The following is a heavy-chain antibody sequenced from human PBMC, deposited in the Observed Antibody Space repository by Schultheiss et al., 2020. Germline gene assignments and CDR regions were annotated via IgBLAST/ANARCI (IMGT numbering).Heavy chain of an antibody. CDR2: ISSSSSYI. J-gene: IGHJ4*02. CDR3: AGSGQWLRSFSDY. CDR1: GFTFSSYS. V-gene: IGHV3-21*04. Sequence: RGSLRLSCAASGFTFSSYSMNWVRQAPGKGLEWVSSISSSSSYIYYADSVKGRFTISRDNAKNSLYLQMNSLRAEDTAVYYCAGSGQWLRSFSDYWGQGTLVTVSS. D-gene: IGHD5-12*01.